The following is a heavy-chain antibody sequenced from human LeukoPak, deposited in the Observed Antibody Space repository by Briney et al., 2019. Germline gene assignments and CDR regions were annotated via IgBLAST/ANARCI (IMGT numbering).Heavy chain of an antibody. CDR1: GASISGYY. J-gene: IGHJ4*02. Sequence: SETLSLTCTVSGASISGYYWSWVRQPPGKWLECLGYIHFSGSTYYNPSLKSRVTISVDTSKNQFSLKVSSVTATDTALYYCARVLKAGNSGYYPDYWGPGTLVTVSS. CDR2: IHFSGST. D-gene: IGHD3-9*01. CDR3: ARVLKAGNSGYYPDY. V-gene: IGHV4-59*01.